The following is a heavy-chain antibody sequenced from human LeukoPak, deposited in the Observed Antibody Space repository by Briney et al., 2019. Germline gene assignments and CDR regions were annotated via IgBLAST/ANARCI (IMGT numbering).Heavy chain of an antibody. J-gene: IGHJ4*02. CDR1: WFTFSVST. CDR3: TRISDGYVY. Sequence: PGLSLRLLCAVSWFTFSVSTMHWVRHASGKGRECVGRIRRKAKHNATAYAASEKRRFTISRDDTKNTGYVQMISLKAEDTAMYCCTRISDGYVYWGQGTMVTVCS. CDR2: IRRKAKHNAT. V-gene: IGHV3-73*01. D-gene: IGHD1-1*01.